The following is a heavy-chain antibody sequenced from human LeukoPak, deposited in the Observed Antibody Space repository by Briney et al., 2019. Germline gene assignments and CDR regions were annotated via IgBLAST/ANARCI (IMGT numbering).Heavy chain of an antibody. CDR3: ARGFRWELGVDY. CDR2: ISGSGGST. D-gene: IGHD1-26*01. J-gene: IGHJ4*02. CDR1: GFTFSSYA. Sequence: GGSLRLSCAASGFTFSSYAMSWVRQAPGKGLEWVSAISGSGGSTYYADSVKGRFTISRDNSKNTLYLQMNSLRAEGTAVYYCARGFRWELGVDYWGQETLVTVSS. V-gene: IGHV3-23*01.